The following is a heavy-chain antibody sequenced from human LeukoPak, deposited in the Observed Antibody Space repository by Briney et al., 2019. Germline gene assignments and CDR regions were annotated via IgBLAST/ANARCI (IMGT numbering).Heavy chain of an antibody. Sequence: SETLSLTCTVSGGSISSSSYYWGWIRQPPGKGLEWIGSIYYSGSTYYSPSLKSRVTISVDTSKNQFSLKLSSVTAADTAVYYCAADMVWQWLSKNYWGQGTLVTVSS. CDR3: AADMVWQWLSKNY. V-gene: IGHV4-39*01. CDR2: IYYSGST. J-gene: IGHJ4*02. D-gene: IGHD6-19*01. CDR1: GGSISSSSYY.